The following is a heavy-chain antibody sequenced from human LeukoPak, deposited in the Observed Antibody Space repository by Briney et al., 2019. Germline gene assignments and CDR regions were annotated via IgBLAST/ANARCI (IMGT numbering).Heavy chain of an antibody. CDR2: IYYSGST. CDR1: GGSISSDDYY. Sequence: SETLSLTCTVSGGSISSDDYYWSWIRQPPGKGLEWIGYIYYSGSTYHNPSLKSRVAISVDTSKNQFSLKVSSVTAADTAAYYCARASNLLSGFDYWGQGTLVTVSS. D-gene: IGHD3-10*01. CDR3: ARASNLLSGFDY. V-gene: IGHV4-30-4*01. J-gene: IGHJ4*02.